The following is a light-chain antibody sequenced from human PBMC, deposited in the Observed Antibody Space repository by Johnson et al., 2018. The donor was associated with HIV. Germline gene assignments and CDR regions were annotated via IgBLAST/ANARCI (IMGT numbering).Light chain of an antibody. V-gene: IGLV1-51*01. Sequence: QSVLTQSPSVSAAPGQKVTISCSGSSSNIGNNYVSWYQQLPGTAPKLLIYDNNKRPSGIPDRFSGYKSGTSATLGITGLQTGDEADYYCGTWDTSLSTGGVVGTGTQVTVL. J-gene: IGLJ1*01. CDR1: SSNIGNNY. CDR2: DNN. CDR3: GTWDTSLSTGGV.